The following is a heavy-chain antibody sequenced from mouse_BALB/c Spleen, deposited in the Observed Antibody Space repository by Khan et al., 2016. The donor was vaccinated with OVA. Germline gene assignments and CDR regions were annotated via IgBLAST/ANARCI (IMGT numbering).Heavy chain of an antibody. Sequence: VQLEESGPGLVAPSQSLSITCTVSGFSLTGYGVNWVRQPPGKGLEWLGMIWGDGSTDYNSALKSRLCISKDNSKSQVFLKMNSLQTDDTARYYCASAYYYGRALDYWGQGTSVTVSS. V-gene: IGHV2-6-7*01. CDR2: IWGDGST. CDR3: ASAYYYGRALDY. CDR1: GFSLTGYG. D-gene: IGHD1-1*01. J-gene: IGHJ4*01.